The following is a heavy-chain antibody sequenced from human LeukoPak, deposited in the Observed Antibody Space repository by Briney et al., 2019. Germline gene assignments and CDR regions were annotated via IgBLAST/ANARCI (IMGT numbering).Heavy chain of an antibody. Sequence: GGSLRLSCAASGFTFSSYSVNWVRQAPGKGLEWVSSISGSNTYIYYADSVKGRFTISRDNAKNSLYLQMNSLRAEDTAVYYCARAEVMRDYYGSGSYVSWGQGTLVTVSS. CDR3: ARAEVMRDYYGSGSYVS. J-gene: IGHJ5*02. V-gene: IGHV3-21*01. D-gene: IGHD3-10*01. CDR2: ISGSNTYI. CDR1: GFTFSSYS.